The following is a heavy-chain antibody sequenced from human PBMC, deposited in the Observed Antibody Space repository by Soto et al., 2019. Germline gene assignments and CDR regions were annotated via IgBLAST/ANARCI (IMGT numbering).Heavy chain of an antibody. Sequence: QVHLVQSGAELKKPGASVRISCEASGYIFTTSGIHWVRQAPGQTLEWMGWINAANGDTKYSQKFQGRVTITRDTFASTAYMDLSSLRDEDTSVYYCERDYELVQMPGTGWFDPWGQGTVVTVSS. V-gene: IGHV1-3*01. CDR3: ERDYELVQMPGTGWFDP. CDR2: INAANGDT. J-gene: IGHJ5*02. CDR1: GYIFTTSG. D-gene: IGHD1-1*01.